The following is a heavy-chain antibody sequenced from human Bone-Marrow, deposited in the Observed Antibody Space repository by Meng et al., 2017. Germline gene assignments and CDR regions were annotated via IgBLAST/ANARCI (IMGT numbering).Heavy chain of an antibody. Sequence: ASVKVSCKASGYTFTGYYMHWVRQAPGQGLEWMGWINPNSGGTSYAQKFQGRVTMTRDTSTSTVYMELSSLRSEDTAVYYCARDLPKDYYDSSGPHSPWGQGTMVTVSS. CDR3: ARDLPKDYYDSSGPHSP. V-gene: IGHV1-2*02. J-gene: IGHJ3*01. CDR2: INPNSGGT. D-gene: IGHD3-22*01. CDR1: GYTFTGYY.